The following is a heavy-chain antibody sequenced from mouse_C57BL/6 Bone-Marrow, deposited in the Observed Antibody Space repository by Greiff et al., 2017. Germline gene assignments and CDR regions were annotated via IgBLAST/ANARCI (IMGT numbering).Heavy chain of an antibody. CDR3: ARYPLYYGSSYDAMDY. V-gene: IGHV1-81*01. D-gene: IGHD1-1*01. J-gene: IGHJ4*01. CDR1: GYTFTSYG. CDR2: IYPRSGNT. Sequence: QVQLKQSGAELARPGASVKLSCKASGYTFTSYGISWVKQSTGQGLEWIGEIYPRSGNTYYNEKFKGKATLTADKSSSTAYMERRSLTSEDSAVYFCARYPLYYGSSYDAMDYWGQGTSVTVSS.